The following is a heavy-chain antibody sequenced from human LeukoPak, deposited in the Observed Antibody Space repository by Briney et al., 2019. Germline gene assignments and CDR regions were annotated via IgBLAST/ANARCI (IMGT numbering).Heavy chain of an antibody. D-gene: IGHD2-2*01. CDR1: GYSISSGYY. V-gene: IGHV4-38-2*02. J-gene: IGHJ4*02. Sequence: PSETLSLTCTVSGYSISSGYYWGWIRQPPGKGLEWIGSIYHSGSTYYNPSLKSRDTISVDTSKNQFSLKLSSVTAADTAVYYRARYCSSTSCHFNYWGQGTLVTVSS. CDR2: IYHSGST. CDR3: ARYCSSTSCHFNY.